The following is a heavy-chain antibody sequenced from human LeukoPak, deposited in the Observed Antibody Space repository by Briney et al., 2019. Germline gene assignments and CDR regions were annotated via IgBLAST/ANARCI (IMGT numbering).Heavy chain of an antibody. CDR3: ARGGPRGNTAMILTY. J-gene: IGHJ4*02. D-gene: IGHD5-18*01. CDR2: INPSDGST. Sequence: ASVKVSCKASGYTFTNYYMHWVRQAPEQGLEWMGIINPSDGSTIYAQRFQGRVTLTRDTSTSTVYMELGSLRSEDTAMYYCARGGPRGNTAMILTYWGQGTLVTVSS. V-gene: IGHV1-46*01. CDR1: GYTFTNYY.